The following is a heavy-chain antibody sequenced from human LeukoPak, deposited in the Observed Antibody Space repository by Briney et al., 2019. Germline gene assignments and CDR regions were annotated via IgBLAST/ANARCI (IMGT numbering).Heavy chain of an antibody. CDR2: VSSSGGTI. CDR3: ARVGTTNYYFYYMDV. V-gene: IGHV3-48*04. CDR1: GFTFSTYT. J-gene: IGHJ6*03. D-gene: IGHD2-2*01. Sequence: GGSLRLSCAASGFTFSTYTMNWVRQAPGKGLEWVSYVSSSGGTIYYADSVKGRFTISRDNAKNSLYLQMNSLRAEDTAVYYCARVGTTNYYFYYMDVLGKGTTVTVSS.